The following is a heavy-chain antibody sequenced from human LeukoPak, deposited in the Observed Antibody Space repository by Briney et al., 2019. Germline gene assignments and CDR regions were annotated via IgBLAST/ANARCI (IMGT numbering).Heavy chain of an antibody. CDR2: IHYTGTT. Sequence: SQTLSLTCTVSGGSISSGDYFWNWIRQHPGKGLEWIGYIHYTGTTNSNPSLKSRVTISVDTSKNQLSLKLSAVTAADTAVYYCARDREPGGGGFDPWGQRTLVTVSS. D-gene: IGHD1-26*01. J-gene: IGHJ5*02. CDR1: GGSISSGDYF. V-gene: IGHV4-31*03. CDR3: ARDREPGGGGFDP.